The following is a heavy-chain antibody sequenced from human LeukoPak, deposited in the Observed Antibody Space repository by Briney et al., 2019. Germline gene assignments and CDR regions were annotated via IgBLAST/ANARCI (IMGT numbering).Heavy chain of an antibody. J-gene: IGHJ3*02. D-gene: IGHD1-26*01. CDR2: FDPEDGET. CDR1: GYTLTELS. CDR3: ATGLIVRATYDDAFDI. V-gene: IGHV1-24*01. Sequence: ASVKVSCKVSGYTLTELSMHWVRQALGKGLEWMGGFDPEDGETIYAQKFQGRVTMTEDTSTDTAYMELSSLRSEDTAVYYCATGLIVRATYDDAFDIWGQGTMVTVSS.